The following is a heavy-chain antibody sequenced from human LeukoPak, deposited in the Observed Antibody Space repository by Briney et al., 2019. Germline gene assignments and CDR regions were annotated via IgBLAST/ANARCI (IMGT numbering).Heavy chain of an antibody. CDR3: ARVAGDYGGNSRHLAHFDY. D-gene: IGHD4-23*01. CDR1: GGSISSYY. Sequence: PSETLSLTCTVSGGSISSYYWSWIRQHPGKGLEWIGYIYYSGSTYYNPSLKSRVTISVDTSKNQFSLKLSSVTAADTAVYYCARVAGDYGGNSRHLAHFDYWGQGTLVTVSS. V-gene: IGHV4-59*06. J-gene: IGHJ4*02. CDR2: IYYSGST.